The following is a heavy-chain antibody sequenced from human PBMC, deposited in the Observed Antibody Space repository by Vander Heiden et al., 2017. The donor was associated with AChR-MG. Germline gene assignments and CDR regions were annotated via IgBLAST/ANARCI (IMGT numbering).Heavy chain of an antibody. CDR2: ISSNSADI. CDR1: GPLLSAYA. D-gene: IGHD3-22*01. CDR3: ATSSGYYSTDAFDL. V-gene: IGHV3-48*01. Sequence: DVQLVESGGDLVQPGGSLRLSCEVPGPLLSAYAMNWVRQAPGKGLEWVSYISSNSADIYYADSVKGRFTISRDNAGSSLFLQMSSLKVDDTAVYYCATSSGYYSTDAFDLWGRGTMVTVSS. J-gene: IGHJ3*01.